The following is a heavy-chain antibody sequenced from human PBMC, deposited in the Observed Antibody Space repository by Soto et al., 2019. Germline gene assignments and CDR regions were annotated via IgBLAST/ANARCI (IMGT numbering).Heavy chain of an antibody. J-gene: IGHJ4*02. CDR2: ISGSGDKT. CDR1: GFTFNNYA. D-gene: IGHD2-21*01. Sequence: EVQLLESGGGLVQPGGSLTLSCAASGFTFNNYAMNWVRQAPGKGLEWVSAISGSGDKTYYADSVKGRFTISRDISKNVVYLQMNSLRADDTAVYYCAKVGERFRYYLDYWGQGTLVTVSS. CDR3: AKVGERFRYYLDY. V-gene: IGHV3-23*01.